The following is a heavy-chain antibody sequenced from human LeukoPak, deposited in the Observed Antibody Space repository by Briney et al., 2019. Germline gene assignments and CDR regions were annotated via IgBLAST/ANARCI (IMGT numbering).Heavy chain of an antibody. V-gene: IGHV3-74*01. D-gene: IGHD6-25*01. CDR1: GFTFSSYW. J-gene: IGHJ3*02. CDR3: ARRSAAKDAFDI. Sequence: GGSLRLSCAASGFTFSSYWMHWVRQAPGKGLVWVSRINSDGSSTSYADSVKGRFTISRDNAKNTLYLQMSSLRAEDTAVYYCARRSAAKDAFDIWGQGTMVTVSS. CDR2: INSDGSST.